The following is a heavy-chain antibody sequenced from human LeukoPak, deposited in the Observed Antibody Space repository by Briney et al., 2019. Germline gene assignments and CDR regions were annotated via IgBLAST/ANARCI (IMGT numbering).Heavy chain of an antibody. CDR1: GFTFSGFW. J-gene: IGHJ3*01. D-gene: IGHD6-6*01. CDR2: INSDGSEG. V-gene: IGHV3-7*03. Sequence: GGSLRLSWAVSGFTFSGFWMSWSRQAPGKGLEWVASINSDGSEGYYADVVKGRFTISRDNAKNSLYLQINSLRAEDTAVYYCARSSYSSSSSVWGQGTMVTVSS. CDR3: ARSSYSSSSSV.